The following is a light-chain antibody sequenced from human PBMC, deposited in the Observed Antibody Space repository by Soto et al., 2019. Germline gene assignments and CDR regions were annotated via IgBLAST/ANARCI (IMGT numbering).Light chain of an antibody. V-gene: IGKV1-39*01. Sequence: DIPMTQSPSSLSASVGDRVTITCRASQSISSYLNWYQQKPGKAPKLLIYAASSLQSGVPSRFSGSGSGTDFTLTISSLQPEDFAVYYCQQRSNWPPGLTFGGGTKVEIK. CDR2: AAS. CDR3: QQRSNWPPGLT. J-gene: IGKJ4*01. CDR1: QSISSY.